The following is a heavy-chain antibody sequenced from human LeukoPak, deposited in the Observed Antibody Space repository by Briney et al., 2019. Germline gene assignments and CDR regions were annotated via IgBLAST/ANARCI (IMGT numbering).Heavy chain of an antibody. CDR1: GYTFTDNY. CDR2: VNTKIEAT. V-gene: IGHV1-2*02. J-gene: IGHJ4*02. CDR3: ARRLVGAPYFFDY. D-gene: IGHD1-26*01. Sequence: ASVKVSCRASGYTFTDNYMHWVRQAPGQGLEWMGWVNTKIEATHYPPKFQGRVTMTSDTSINTVYMEMSSLTSDDSGLYYCARRLVGAPYFFDYWGQGALVTVSS.